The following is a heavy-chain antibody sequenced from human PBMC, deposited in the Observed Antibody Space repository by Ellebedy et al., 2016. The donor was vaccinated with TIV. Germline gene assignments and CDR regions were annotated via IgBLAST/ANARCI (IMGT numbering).Heavy chain of an antibody. Sequence: MPSETLSLTCTVSGGSISSYYWSWIRQPPGKGLEWIGEINHSGGTNYNPSLKSRVTISVDTSKSQLSLKLSSVTAADTAVYYCAREGETGTTGWFDPWGQGTLVTVSS. V-gene: IGHV4-34*01. CDR1: GGSISSYY. CDR3: AREGETGTTGWFDP. D-gene: IGHD1-1*01. CDR2: INHSGGT. J-gene: IGHJ5*02.